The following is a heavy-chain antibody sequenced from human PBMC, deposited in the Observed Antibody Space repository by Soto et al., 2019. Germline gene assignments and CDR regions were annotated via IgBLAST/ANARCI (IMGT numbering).Heavy chain of an antibody. CDR1: GGSISSYY. D-gene: IGHD1-20*01. CDR3: ARERGGITGTEDAFDI. J-gene: IGHJ3*02. CDR2: IYYSGST. V-gene: IGHV4-59*01. Sequence: QVQLQESGPGLVKPSETLSLTCTVSGGSISSYYWSWIRQPPGKGLEWIGYIYYSGSTNYNPSLKSRVPISVDTSKNQFSLKLSSVTAADTAVYYCARERGGITGTEDAFDIWGQGTMVTVSS.